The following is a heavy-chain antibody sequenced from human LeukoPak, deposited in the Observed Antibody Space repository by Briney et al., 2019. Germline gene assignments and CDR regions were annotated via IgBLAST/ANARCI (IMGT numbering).Heavy chain of an antibody. CDR1: GGSISSYY. CDR3: AGDSEYNYGFDY. J-gene: IGHJ4*02. CDR2: IYYSGST. V-gene: IGHV4-59*01. D-gene: IGHD5-18*01. Sequence: SETLSLTCTVSGGSISSYYWSWIRQAPGQGLEWIGYIYYSGSTNYNPSLKSRVTMSVGTSKNQFSLKLNSVTAADTAVYYCAGDSEYNYGFDYWGQGTLVTVSS.